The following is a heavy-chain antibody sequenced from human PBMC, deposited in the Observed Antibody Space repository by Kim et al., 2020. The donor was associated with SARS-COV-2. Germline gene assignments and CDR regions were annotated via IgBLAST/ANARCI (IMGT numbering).Heavy chain of an antibody. CDR2: INAGNGNT. D-gene: IGHD2-21*02. CDR1: GYTFTSYA. Sequence: ASVKVSCKASGYTFTSYAMHWVRQAPGQRLEWMGWINAGNGNTKYSQKFQGRVTITRDTSASTAYMELSSLRSEDTAVYYCARSPKTVVTATLVDYWGQGTLVTVSS. J-gene: IGHJ4*02. CDR3: ARSPKTVVTATLVDY. V-gene: IGHV1-3*01.